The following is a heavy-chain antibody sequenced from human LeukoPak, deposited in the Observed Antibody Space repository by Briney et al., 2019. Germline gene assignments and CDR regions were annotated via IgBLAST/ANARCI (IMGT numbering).Heavy chain of an antibody. D-gene: IGHD3-22*01. CDR2: IKQDGSEK. CDR1: GLTLSSYW. J-gene: IGHJ3*02. CDR3: ARARITMIVDAFDI. Sequence: PGGSLRLSCAASGLTLSSYWMSWVRQAPGKGLEWVANIKQDGSEKYYVDSVKGRFTISRDNAKNSLYLQMNSLRAEDTAVYYCARARITMIVDAFDIWGQGTMVTVSS. V-gene: IGHV3-7*01.